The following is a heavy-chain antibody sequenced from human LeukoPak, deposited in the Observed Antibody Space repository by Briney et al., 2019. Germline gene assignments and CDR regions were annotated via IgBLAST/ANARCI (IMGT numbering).Heavy chain of an antibody. J-gene: IGHJ4*02. CDR3: ARGSITMVRGQFGY. Sequence: PGGSLRLSCAASGFTFSSYEMSWVRQAPGKGLEWVSYISSSGSTIYYADSVKGRFTISRDNAKNSLYLQMNSLRAEDTAVYYCARGSITMVRGQFGYWGQGTLVTVSS. CDR1: GFTFSSYE. V-gene: IGHV3-48*03. D-gene: IGHD3-10*01. CDR2: ISSSGSTI.